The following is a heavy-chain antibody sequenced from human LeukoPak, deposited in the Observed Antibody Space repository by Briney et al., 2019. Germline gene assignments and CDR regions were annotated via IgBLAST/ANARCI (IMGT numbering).Heavy chain of an antibody. CDR2: FDPEDGET. Sequence: GASVKVSCKVSGYTLTELSMHWVRQAPGKGLEWMGGFDPEDGETIYAQKFQGRVTMTEDTSTDTAYMELSGLRSEDTAVYYCATDITVYYGSGSPYWGQGTLVTVSS. CDR1: GYTLTELS. CDR3: ATDITVYYGSGSPY. J-gene: IGHJ4*02. V-gene: IGHV1-24*01. D-gene: IGHD3-10*01.